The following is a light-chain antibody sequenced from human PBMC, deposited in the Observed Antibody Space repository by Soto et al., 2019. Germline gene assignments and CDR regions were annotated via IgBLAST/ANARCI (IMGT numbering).Light chain of an antibody. CDR1: SSDVGGYNY. Sequence: QSVLTQPASVSGSPGQSITISCTGTSSDVGGYNYVSWFQQYPGKAPKLMIYEVSNRPSGVSNCFSGSKSGNTASLTISGLQAGDDADYYCSSYTASSTLVFGTGTKVTVL. CDR3: SSYTASSTLV. V-gene: IGLV2-14*01. J-gene: IGLJ1*01. CDR2: EVS.